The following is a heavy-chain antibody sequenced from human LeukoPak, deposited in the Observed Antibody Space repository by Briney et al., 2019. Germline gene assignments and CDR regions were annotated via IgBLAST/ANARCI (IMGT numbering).Heavy chain of an antibody. D-gene: IGHD3-16*02. CDR3: ARSNIMITFGGVIVEDYFDY. CDR1: GGSFSGYY. Sequence: PSETLSLTCAVYGGSFSGYYWSWIRQPPGKGLEWIGEINHSGSTNYNPSLKSRVTISVDTSKNQFSLKLSSVTAADTAVYYCARSNIMITFGGVIVEDYFDYWGQGTLVTVPS. J-gene: IGHJ4*02. CDR2: INHSGST. V-gene: IGHV4-34*01.